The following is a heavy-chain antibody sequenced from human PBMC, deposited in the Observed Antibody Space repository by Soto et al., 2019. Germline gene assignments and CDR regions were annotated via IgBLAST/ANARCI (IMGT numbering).Heavy chain of an antibody. CDR1: GYTFTGYY. CDR2: INPNSGGT. V-gene: IGHV1-2*02. J-gene: IGHJ6*02. CDR3: ARDMGRDGYNYGMDV. D-gene: IGHD3-10*01. Sequence: ASVNVSCKSSGYTFTGYYMHWVRQAPGQGLEWMGWINPNSGGTNYAQKFQGRVTMTRDTSNSTAYMELSRLRSDDTAVYYCARDMGRDGYNYGMDVWGQGTTVTVSS.